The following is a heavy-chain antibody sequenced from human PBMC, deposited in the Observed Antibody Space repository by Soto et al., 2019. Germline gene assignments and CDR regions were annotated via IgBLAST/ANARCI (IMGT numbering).Heavy chain of an antibody. V-gene: IGHV3-21*01. Sequence: GGSLRLSCAASGFTFSSYSMNWVRQAPGKGLEWVSSISSSRSNIYYADSVKGRFTISRDNAKNSLYLQMNSLRDEDTAVYYCAREGGDLDYFDYWGQGTLVTVSS. J-gene: IGHJ4*02. CDR3: AREGGDLDYFDY. CDR2: ISSSRSNI. CDR1: GFTFSSYS. D-gene: IGHD3-16*01.